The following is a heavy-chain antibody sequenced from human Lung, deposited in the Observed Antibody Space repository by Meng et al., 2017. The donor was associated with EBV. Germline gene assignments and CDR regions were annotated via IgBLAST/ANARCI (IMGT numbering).Heavy chain of an antibody. Sequence: QVQLVQSGAEVKKPGASVKVSGKASGSTFSNYYIHWVRQAPGKGLEWMGIINPSGSSTNFAQKFPVRVTVTRDTPTSTVYMELRSLGFDDTAVYDCAGGWRGPGAFDIWGPGKMVTVSS. V-gene: IGHV1-46*01. J-gene: IGHJ3*02. CDR3: AGGWRGPGAFDI. D-gene: IGHD2-15*01. CDR1: GSTFSNYY. CDR2: INPSGSST.